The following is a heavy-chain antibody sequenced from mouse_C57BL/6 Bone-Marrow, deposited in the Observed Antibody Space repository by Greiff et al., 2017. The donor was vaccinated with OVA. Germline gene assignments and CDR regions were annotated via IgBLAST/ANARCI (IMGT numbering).Heavy chain of an antibody. J-gene: IGHJ1*03. CDR3: NYYDGSSRGNCDV. Sequence: QVQLKESGAELARPGASVKLSCKASGYTFTSYGIRWVKQRTGQGLEWIGEIYPRSGNTYYNEKFKGKATLTADKSSSTAYMELRSLTSEDSAVYFCNYYDGSSRGNCDVWGTGTTVTVSS. CDR1: GYTFTSYG. D-gene: IGHD1-1*01. CDR2: IYPRSGNT. V-gene: IGHV1-81*01.